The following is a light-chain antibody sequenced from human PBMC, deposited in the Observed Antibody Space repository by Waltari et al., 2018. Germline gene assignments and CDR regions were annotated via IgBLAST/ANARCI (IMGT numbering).Light chain of an antibody. CDR2: DNN. Sequence: QSVLTQPPSVSAAPGQKVTISCSGSISNIGNYYVSWYHQLPGAAPKLLIHDNNKRASGIPDRFSASKSGTAATLGITGLRIGDDADYYGATWDNSLSEVVFGGGTKLTVL. J-gene: IGLJ2*01. V-gene: IGLV1-51*01. CDR1: ISNIGNYY. CDR3: ATWDNSLSEVV.